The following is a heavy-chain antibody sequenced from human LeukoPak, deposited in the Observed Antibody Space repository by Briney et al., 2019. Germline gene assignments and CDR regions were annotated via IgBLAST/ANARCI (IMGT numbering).Heavy chain of an antibody. CDR1: GFTFDDYA. D-gene: IGHD6-19*01. CDR2: ICSKDGCS. CDR3: ARDISSSVAVAGLNC. V-gene: IGHV3-9*01. Sequence: PGRSLRLSCAASGFTFDDYAMHWVRQAPGKGLEWVSGICSKDGCSGYADSVKGRFTVSRDNAKNTLYLQMNSLRAEDTAVYYCARDISSSVAVAGLNCWAQGTLVTVSS. J-gene: IGHJ4*02.